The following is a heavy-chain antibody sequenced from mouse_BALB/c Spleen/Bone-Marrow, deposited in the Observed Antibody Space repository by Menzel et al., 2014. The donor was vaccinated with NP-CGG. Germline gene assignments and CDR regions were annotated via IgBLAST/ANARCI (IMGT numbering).Heavy chain of an antibody. V-gene: IGHV1-54*01. D-gene: IGHD2-3*01. J-gene: IGHJ2*01. Sequence: QVQLQQSGAELVRPGTSVKVSCKASGYAFTDYLMEWLKQRPGQGLEWIGVINPGSGSTNYSEKFKDKATLTADESSSTAYMQLSSLTSDDSAVYFCARYDGYFDYWGQGTILAVSS. CDR2: INPGSGST. CDR1: GYAFTDYL. CDR3: ARYDGYFDY.